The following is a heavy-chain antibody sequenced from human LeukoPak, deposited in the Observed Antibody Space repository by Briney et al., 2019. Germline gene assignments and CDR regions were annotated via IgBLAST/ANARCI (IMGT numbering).Heavy chain of an antibody. Sequence: GGSLRLSCAASGFTFNNHWMTWVRQAPGKGLEWVAHINQDGSDIYYGDSAKGRFTISRDNAKNSLYLQMNSLRAEDTAVFYCARGHYGMDVWGQGTTVTVSS. V-gene: IGHV3-7*04. CDR3: ARGHYGMDV. CDR1: GFTFNNHW. CDR2: INQDGSDI. J-gene: IGHJ6*01.